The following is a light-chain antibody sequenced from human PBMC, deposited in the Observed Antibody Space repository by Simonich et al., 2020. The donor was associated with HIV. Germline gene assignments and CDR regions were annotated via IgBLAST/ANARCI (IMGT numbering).Light chain of an antibody. CDR2: WTA. CDR3: QQYYSTPWT. J-gene: IGKJ1*01. V-gene: IGKV4-1*01. CDR1: QSVLYSSNNKTY. Sequence: DIVMTQSPDSLAVSLGERATINCKSSQSVLYSSNNKTYLACYQQKPGQPPKLLIYWTATRESGVPDRFSGSGSGKDFTLTISSLQAEDVAVYYCQQYYSTPWTFGQGTKVEIK.